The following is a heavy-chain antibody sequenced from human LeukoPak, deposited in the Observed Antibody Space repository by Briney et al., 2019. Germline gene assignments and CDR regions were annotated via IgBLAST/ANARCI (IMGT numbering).Heavy chain of an antibody. Sequence: GGSLRLSCAASGFTFSSYWVHWVRQVPGKGLVWVARINPGESSITYADSVKGRFTISRDNAKNTLYLQMDSLRAEDTGVYYCARSNQADDYWGQGTLVTVSS. D-gene: IGHD1-14*01. J-gene: IGHJ4*02. V-gene: IGHV3-74*01. CDR1: GFTFSSYW. CDR2: INPGESSI. CDR3: ARSNQADDY.